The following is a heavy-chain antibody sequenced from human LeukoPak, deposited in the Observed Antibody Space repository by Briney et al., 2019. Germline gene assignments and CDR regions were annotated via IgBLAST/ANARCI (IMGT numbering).Heavy chain of an antibody. CDR2: IIPIFGTA. D-gene: IGHD1-14*01. J-gene: IGHJ4*02. Sequence: SVKVSCKASGGTFSSYAISWVRQAPGQGLEWMGGIIPIFGTANYAQKFQGRVTMTRDTSTSTVYMELSSLRSEDTAVYYCARGTWYYFDYWGQGTLVTVSS. V-gene: IGHV1-69*05. CDR1: GGTFSSYA. CDR3: ARGTWYYFDY.